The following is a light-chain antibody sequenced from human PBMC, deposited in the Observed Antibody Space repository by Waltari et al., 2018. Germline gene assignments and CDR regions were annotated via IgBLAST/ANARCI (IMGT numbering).Light chain of an antibody. J-gene: IGLJ3*02. V-gene: IGLV2-14*04. CDR2: DVS. CDR3: SSYTSSSTWV. Sequence: WDQQAPGKAPKVMIYDVSKRPSGVSNRFSGSKSGNTASLTISGLQAEDEADYYCSSYTSSSTWVFGGGTKLTVL.